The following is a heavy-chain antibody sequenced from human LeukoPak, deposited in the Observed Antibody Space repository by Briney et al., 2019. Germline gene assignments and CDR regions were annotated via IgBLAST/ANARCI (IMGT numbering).Heavy chain of an antibody. Sequence: SGPTLVKPTQTLTLTCTFSGFSLSTTGVGVGWIRQPPGKALEWLALIFWDDDKRYSPSLKSRLTITKDTSKDQVVLTMTNMHPVDTATYYCARWEETFDYWGQGALVTVSS. CDR2: IFWDDDK. V-gene: IGHV2-5*02. D-gene: IGHD1-26*01. CDR3: ARWEETFDY. J-gene: IGHJ4*02. CDR1: GFSLSTTGVG.